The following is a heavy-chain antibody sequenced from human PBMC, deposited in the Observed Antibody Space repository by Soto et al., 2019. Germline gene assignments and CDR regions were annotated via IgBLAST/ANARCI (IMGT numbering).Heavy chain of an antibody. D-gene: IGHD3-22*01. CDR2: MYPGDSDT. J-gene: IGHJ4*02. CDR1: GYDFITNW. CDR3: ARLPRDCNKTSCYYADH. V-gene: IGHV5-51*01. Sequence: PGESMKISCSGAGYDFITNWFGWVRQLPGRGLEWVGIMYPGDSDTRLHPSLQGHVTLSADVTVSTAFLQWRTLKTSDSGMYFCARLPRDCNKTSCYYADHWGQGTSVTVSS.